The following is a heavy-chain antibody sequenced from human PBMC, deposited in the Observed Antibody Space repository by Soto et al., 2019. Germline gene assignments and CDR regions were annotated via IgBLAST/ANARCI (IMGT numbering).Heavy chain of an antibody. D-gene: IGHD2-2*01. J-gene: IGHJ4*02. Sequence: QVQLVQSGAEVKKPGSSVKVSCKASGGTFSSYAISWVRQAPGQGLEWMGGIIPIFGTANYAQKFQGRVTITADERTSTAYMEQSSRRCEHTAVYYCAGSVRYCIRTSCRYYFDYWGEGTLVTVSS. CDR1: GGTFSSYA. CDR3: AGSVRYCIRTSCRYYFDY. V-gene: IGHV1-69*12. CDR2: IIPIFGTA.